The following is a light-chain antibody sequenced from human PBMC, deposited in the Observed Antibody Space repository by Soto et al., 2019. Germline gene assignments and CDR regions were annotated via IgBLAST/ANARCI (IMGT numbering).Light chain of an antibody. CDR2: GAS. Sequence: EIVLTQSRGTLSLSPGERATLSCRASQSVSSSYLAWYQQKPGQAPRLLIYGASSRATGIPDRFSGSGSGTDFTLTISRLEPEDFAVYYCQQYGSSPLTFGGGTKVDI. J-gene: IGKJ4*01. CDR3: QQYGSSPLT. V-gene: IGKV3-20*01. CDR1: QSVSSSY.